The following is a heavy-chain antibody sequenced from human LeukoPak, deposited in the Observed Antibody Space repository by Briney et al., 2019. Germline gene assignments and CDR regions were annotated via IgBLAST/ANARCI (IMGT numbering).Heavy chain of an antibody. CDR3: ARRVGANDY. D-gene: IGHD1-26*01. CDR2: IYYSGST. CDR1: GYSISSGYY. J-gene: IGHJ4*02. V-gene: IGHV4-38-2*01. Sequence: PSETLSLTCAVSGYSISSGYYWGWIRQPPGKGLEWIGSIYYSGSTYYNPSLKSRVTISVDTSKNQFSLKLSSVTAADTAVYYCARRVGANDYWGQGTLVTVSS.